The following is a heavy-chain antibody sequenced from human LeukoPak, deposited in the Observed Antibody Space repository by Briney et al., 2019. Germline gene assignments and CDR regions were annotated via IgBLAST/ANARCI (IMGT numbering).Heavy chain of an antibody. CDR2: MNPNSGNT. V-gene: IGHV1-8*02. J-gene: IGHJ4*02. D-gene: IGHD6-19*01. Sequence: GASVKVSCKASGYTFTSYDINWVRQATGQGLEWMGWMNPNSGNTGYAQKFQGRVTMTRDTSISTAYMELSRLRSDDTAVYYCARDPSGWYSPFDYWGQGTLVTVSS. CDR1: GYTFTSYD. CDR3: ARDPSGWYSPFDY.